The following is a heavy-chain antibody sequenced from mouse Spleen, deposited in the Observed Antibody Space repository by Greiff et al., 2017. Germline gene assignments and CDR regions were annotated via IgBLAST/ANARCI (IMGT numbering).Heavy chain of an antibody. CDR1: GFTFSSYT. D-gene: IGHD3-3*01. Sequence: EVKVVESGGGLVKPGGSLKLSCAASGFTFSSYTMSWVRQTPAKRLEWVATISSGGGNTYYPDSVKGRCTISRDNARNTLYLQMSSLRSEDTAMYYCARRGTRDSHYFDYWGQGTTLTVSS. CDR3: ARRGTRDSHYFDY. CDR2: ISSGGGNT. J-gene: IGHJ2*01. V-gene: IGHV5-9*04.